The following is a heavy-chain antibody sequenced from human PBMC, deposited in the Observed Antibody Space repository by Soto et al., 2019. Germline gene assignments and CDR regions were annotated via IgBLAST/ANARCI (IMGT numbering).Heavy chain of an antibody. Sequence: PXGSLRLSCAASGFTFSSYGMHWVRQAPGKGLEWVAVISYDGSNKYYADSVKGRFTISRDNSKNTLYLQMNSLRAEDTAVYYCAKGSSGSYTLLNWGQGTLVTVSS. CDR2: ISYDGSNK. J-gene: IGHJ4*02. CDR1: GFTFSSYG. D-gene: IGHD1-26*01. CDR3: AKGSSGSYTLLN. V-gene: IGHV3-30*18.